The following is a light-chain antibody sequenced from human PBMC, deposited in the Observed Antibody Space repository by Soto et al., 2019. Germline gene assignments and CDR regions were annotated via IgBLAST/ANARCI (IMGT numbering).Light chain of an antibody. Sequence: AIRMTQSPSSLSASTGDTVTITCRASQDIGSVLAWYQQKPGTAPKVLISGASNLHGGVPSRFSGSGSRTDFTLTITHLQSEDFATYYCQHYLNYPITFGHGTRLEIK. J-gene: IGKJ5*01. CDR3: QHYLNYPIT. CDR2: GAS. CDR1: QDIGSV. V-gene: IGKV1-8*01.